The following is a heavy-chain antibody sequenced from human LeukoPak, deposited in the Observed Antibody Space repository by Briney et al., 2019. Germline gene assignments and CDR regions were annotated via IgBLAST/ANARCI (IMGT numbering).Heavy chain of an antibody. V-gene: IGHV4-59*01. Sequence: SETLSLTCTVSGGSISSYYLSWIRQPPGKGLEWIGYIYYSGSTNYNPSLKSRVTISVDTSKNQFSLKLSSVTAADTAVYYCAREGGLDYYDSSGYYFFDYWGQGTLVTVSS. J-gene: IGHJ4*02. CDR3: AREGGLDYYDSSGYYFFDY. CDR1: GGSISSYY. CDR2: IYYSGST. D-gene: IGHD3-22*01.